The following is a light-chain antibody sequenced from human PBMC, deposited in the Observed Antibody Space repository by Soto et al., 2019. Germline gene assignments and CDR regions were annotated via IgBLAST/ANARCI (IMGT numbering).Light chain of an antibody. V-gene: IGKV1-5*01. J-gene: IGKJ1*01. Sequence: GDRVTITCRASQTISTWMAWYQQKPGKAPKLIVYDASTLQSGVPSRFSGSGSGTECTLTISSLQPDDFATYYCQHYNSYSEAFGQGTKVDIK. CDR3: QHYNSYSEA. CDR1: QTISTW. CDR2: DAS.